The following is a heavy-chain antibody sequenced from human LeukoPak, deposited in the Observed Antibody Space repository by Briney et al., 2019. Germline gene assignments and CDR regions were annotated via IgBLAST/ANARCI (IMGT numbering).Heavy chain of an antibody. Sequence: ASVKVSCKASGYTFTSYGVTWVRQAPGQGLEWMGWINPNSGGTNYAQKFQGRVTMTRDTSISTAYMELSRLRSDDTAVYYCARVRGYSGYTIFDYWGQGTLVTVSS. D-gene: IGHD5-12*01. V-gene: IGHV1-2*02. CDR2: INPNSGGT. J-gene: IGHJ4*02. CDR3: ARVRGYSGYTIFDY. CDR1: GYTFTSYG.